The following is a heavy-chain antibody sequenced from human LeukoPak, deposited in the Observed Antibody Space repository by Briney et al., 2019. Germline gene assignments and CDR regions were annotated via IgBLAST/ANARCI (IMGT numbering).Heavy chain of an antibody. CDR3: AKDQSRVGASDPFDS. CDR1: GFTFTNCA. J-gene: IGHJ5*01. Sequence: PGGSLILSCAASGFTFTNCAMTWVRQAPGKGLEWVSSISGSGASTYYADSVRGRFTISRDNSKNTVYLQMNGLSVEDTALYYCAKDQSRVGASDPFDSWGQGTQVTVSS. CDR2: ISGSGAST. V-gene: IGHV3-23*01. D-gene: IGHD1-26*01.